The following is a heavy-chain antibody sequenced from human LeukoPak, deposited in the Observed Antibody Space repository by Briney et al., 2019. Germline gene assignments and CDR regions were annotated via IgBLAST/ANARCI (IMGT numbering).Heavy chain of an antibody. J-gene: IGHJ4*02. CDR1: GFTFSSYA. CDR2: ISDPAGSR. V-gene: IGHV3-23*01. Sequence: AGSLRLSCAASGFTFSSYAMSWVRQAPGKGLEWISAISDPAGSRDYADSVKGRFTISRDSSKNTLFLQMNSLRAEDTAIYYCAKKVGLVSAPLYYFDVWGQGTLVTVSS. CDR3: AKKVGLVSAPLYYFDV. D-gene: IGHD5/OR15-5a*01.